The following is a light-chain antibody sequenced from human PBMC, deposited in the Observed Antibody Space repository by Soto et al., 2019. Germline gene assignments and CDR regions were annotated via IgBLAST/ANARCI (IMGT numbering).Light chain of an antibody. J-gene: IGKJ4*01. Sequence: IPLTKTPSALSASVGDRVTINCRASQNTXDYFAWYQQKPGNSPKVLXAYASTLESGGPSRLSGSGSGTDFARTITSRQADDSETYYLQQLRFYTSTFGGGTKVDIK. CDR2: YAS. V-gene: IGKV1-5*01. CDR3: QQLRFYTST. CDR1: QNTXDY.